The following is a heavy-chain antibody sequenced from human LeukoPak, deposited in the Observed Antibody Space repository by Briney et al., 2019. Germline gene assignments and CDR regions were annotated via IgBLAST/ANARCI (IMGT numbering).Heavy chain of an antibody. J-gene: IGHJ4*02. CDR1: GYTFTSYS. CDR3: AKDRWRDGSSSFDN. Sequence: ASVKVSCKASGYTFTSYSLNWVRQAPGQGLEWMGWISTYNGNTNYAEKLQGRVTMTTDTSTSTAYMELRNLGSDDTAVYYCAKDRWRDGSSSFDNWGQGTLVTVSS. CDR2: ISTYNGNT. V-gene: IGHV1-18*01. D-gene: IGHD6-6*01.